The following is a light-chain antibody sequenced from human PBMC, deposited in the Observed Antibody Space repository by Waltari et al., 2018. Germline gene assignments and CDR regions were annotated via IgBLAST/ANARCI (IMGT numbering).Light chain of an antibody. Sequence: VLPQSPASLSSSPGERATLSCRASQSVSSNLAWYQQKPGQAPRLLIYGAFTRPTGIPARFSGSGSGTEFTLTISSLQSEDFAVYYCQQYNNWPPFTFGPGTKVDGK. V-gene: IGKV3-15*01. CDR3: QQYNNWPPFT. J-gene: IGKJ3*01. CDR2: GAF. CDR1: QSVSSN.